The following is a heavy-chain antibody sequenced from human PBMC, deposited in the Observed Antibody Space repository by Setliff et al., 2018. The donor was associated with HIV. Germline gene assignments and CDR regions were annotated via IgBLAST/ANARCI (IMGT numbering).Heavy chain of an antibody. V-gene: IGHV3-21*01. CDR3: TRVGSSGWIPFDY. CDR2: ISGSSDFI. CDR1: GFRFPNYG. J-gene: IGHJ4*02. Sequence: GESLKISCAASGFRFPNYGMNWVRQAPGKGPEWVSSISGSSDFIYYADSVKGRFTIARDDAKNSLYLQMNSLRADDTAIYYCTRVGSSGWIPFDYWGQGTLVTVSS. D-gene: IGHD6-19*01.